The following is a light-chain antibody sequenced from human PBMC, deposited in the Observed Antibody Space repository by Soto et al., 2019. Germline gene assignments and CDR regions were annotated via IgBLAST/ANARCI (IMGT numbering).Light chain of an antibody. J-gene: IGLJ2*01. Sequence: QSALTQPASVSGSPRQSITISCTGTSSDVGGYNYVSWYQQHPGKAPKLMIYEVSNRPSGVSNRFSGSKSDNTASLTISGLQAEDEADYYCSSYTSSSTLVVFGGGTKVTVL. CDR3: SSYTSSSTLVV. V-gene: IGLV2-14*01. CDR1: SSDVGGYNY. CDR2: EVS.